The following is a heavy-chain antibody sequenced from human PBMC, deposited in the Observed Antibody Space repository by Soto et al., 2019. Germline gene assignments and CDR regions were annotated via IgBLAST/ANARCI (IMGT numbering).Heavy chain of an antibody. Sequence: GESLKISCKGSGYSFTSYWISWVRQMPGKGLEWMGRIDPSDSYTNYSPSFQGHVTISADKSISTAYLQWSSLKASDTAMYYCPRFGGPGLSHNWFDSWGQGTLVPVSS. J-gene: IGHJ5*01. V-gene: IGHV5-10-1*01. CDR3: PRFGGPGLSHNWFDS. CDR1: GYSFTSYW. D-gene: IGHD3-16*01. CDR2: IDPSDSYT.